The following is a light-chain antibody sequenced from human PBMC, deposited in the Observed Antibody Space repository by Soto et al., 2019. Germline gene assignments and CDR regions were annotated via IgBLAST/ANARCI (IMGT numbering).Light chain of an antibody. CDR1: QSVSSSY. CDR3: QQYGSSPWT. Sequence: EIVLTQSPGTLSLSPGERATLSCRASQSVSSSYLAWYQQKPGQAPRLLIYGASSRATGIPDRFSGSGSGTDFPRTISRLEPEDFAVYYCQQYGSSPWTFGQGTKGEIK. CDR2: GAS. J-gene: IGKJ1*01. V-gene: IGKV3-20*01.